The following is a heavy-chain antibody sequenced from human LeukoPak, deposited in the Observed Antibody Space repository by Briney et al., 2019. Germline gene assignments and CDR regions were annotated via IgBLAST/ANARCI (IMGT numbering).Heavy chain of an antibody. CDR1: GGSFSGYY. CDR2: IYYSGST. CDR3: ASKGVDPVVIYY. Sequence: SETLSLTCAVYGGSFSGYYWSWIRQPPGKGLEWIGSIYYSGSTYYNPSLKSRVTISVDTSKNQFSLKLSSVTAADTAVYYCASKGVDPVVIYYWGQGTLVTVSS. D-gene: IGHD3-22*01. J-gene: IGHJ4*02. V-gene: IGHV4-34*01.